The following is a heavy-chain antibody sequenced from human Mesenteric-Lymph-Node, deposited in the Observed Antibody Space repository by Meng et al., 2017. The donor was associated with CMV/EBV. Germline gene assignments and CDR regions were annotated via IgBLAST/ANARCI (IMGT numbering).Heavy chain of an antibody. V-gene: IGHV2-5*01. D-gene: IGHD7-27*01. CDR2: IYWNDDK. CDR3: ARRPIWGEKREVFDP. Sequence: SGPTLVKPTQTLTLTCTFSGFSLSTSGLGVGWIRQPPGKALEWLALIYWNDDKRYSPSLNTRLTITKDTSKSQVVLTMTNMDPVDTATYYCARRPIWGEKREVFDPWGQGTLVTVSS. CDR1: GFSLSTSGLG. J-gene: IGHJ5*02.